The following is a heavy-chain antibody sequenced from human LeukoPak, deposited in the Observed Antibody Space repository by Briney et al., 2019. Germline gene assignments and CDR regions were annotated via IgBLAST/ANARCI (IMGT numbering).Heavy chain of an antibody. CDR3: AREGPYGSGTTL. D-gene: IGHD3-10*01. CDR2: IYYSGSI. V-gene: IGHV4-59*01. J-gene: IGHJ4*02. CDR1: GGSISSYY. Sequence: PSETLSLTCTVSGGSISSYYWSWIRQPPGEGLEWIGYIYYSGSINYNPSLKSRVTISVDTSKNQFSLKLSSVTAADTAVYYCAREGPYGSGTTLWGQGTLVTVSS.